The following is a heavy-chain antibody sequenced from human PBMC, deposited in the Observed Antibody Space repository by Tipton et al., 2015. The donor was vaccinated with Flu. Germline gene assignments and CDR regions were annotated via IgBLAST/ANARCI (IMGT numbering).Heavy chain of an antibody. CDR2: ITHSGDT. D-gene: IGHD3-22*01. CDR1: GGSFSGYN. V-gene: IGHV4-34*01. Sequence: LRLSCAVFGGSFSGYNWNWIRQAPGKGLEWIGEITHSGDTNYNPSLKSRVIISVDMSKNHFSLKLSSVTAADTAVYYCARAQHYDSNAYYYYYMDVWDKGATVTVSS. J-gene: IGHJ6*03. CDR3: ARAQHYDSNAYYYYYMDV.